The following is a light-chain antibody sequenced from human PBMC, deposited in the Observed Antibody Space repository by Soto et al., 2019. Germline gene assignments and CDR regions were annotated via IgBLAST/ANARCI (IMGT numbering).Light chain of an antibody. Sequence: DIQMTQSPSSLSASVGDRVTITCRASQSISNWLAWYQQKPGKAPKLLIYKASTLESGVPSRFSGSGSGTEFTLPISSLQPDDAATYYCQQYNSFSLTFGRGTKVEIK. CDR3: QQYNSFSLT. CDR1: QSISNW. CDR2: KAS. V-gene: IGKV1-5*03. J-gene: IGKJ1*01.